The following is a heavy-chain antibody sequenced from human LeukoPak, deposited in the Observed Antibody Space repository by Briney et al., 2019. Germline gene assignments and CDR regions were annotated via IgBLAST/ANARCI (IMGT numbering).Heavy chain of an antibody. V-gene: IGHV1-69-2*01. J-gene: IGHJ4*02. Sequence: ASVKVSCKVSGYTFTDYYMHWVQQAPGKGLEWMGLVDPEDGETIYAEKFQGRVTITADTSTDTAYMELSSLRSEDTAVYYCATDLGITMVRGVITWGQGTLVTVSS. D-gene: IGHD3-10*01. CDR3: ATDLGITMVRGVIT. CDR2: VDPEDGET. CDR1: GYTFTDYY.